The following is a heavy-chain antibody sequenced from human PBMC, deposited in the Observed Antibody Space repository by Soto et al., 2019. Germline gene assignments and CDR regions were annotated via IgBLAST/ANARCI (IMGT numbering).Heavy chain of an antibody. V-gene: IGHV3-23*01. Sequence: EVQLLESGGGLVQPGGSLRLSCAASGFTFSSYAMSWVRQAPGKGLEWVSAISGSGGSTYYADSVKGRFTISRDNSKNTLYLQMNSLRAEDTAVYYCATLDDPEYSSSPYFDYWGQGTLVTVSS. D-gene: IGHD6-6*01. CDR1: GFTFSSYA. CDR2: ISGSGGST. J-gene: IGHJ4*02. CDR3: ATLDDPEYSSSPYFDY.